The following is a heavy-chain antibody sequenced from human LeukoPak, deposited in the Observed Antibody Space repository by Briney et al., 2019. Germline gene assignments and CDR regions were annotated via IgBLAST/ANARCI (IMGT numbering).Heavy chain of an antibody. V-gene: IGHV1-69*05. Sequence: ASVTVSFKASGGTFSSYAISWVRQAPGQGLEWMGGINPIFGTANYAQKFQGRVTITTDESTSTAYMELSSLRSEDTAVYYCARDRNFNWFDPWGQGTLVTVSS. J-gene: IGHJ5*02. CDR3: ARDRNFNWFDP. D-gene: IGHD1-14*01. CDR1: GGTFSSYA. CDR2: INPIFGTA.